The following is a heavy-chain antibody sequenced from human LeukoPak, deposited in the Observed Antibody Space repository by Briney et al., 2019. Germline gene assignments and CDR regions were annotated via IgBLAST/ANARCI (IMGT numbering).Heavy chain of an antibody. CDR1: GFTFDDYA. CDR3: ARTRLRFLEWLLPDH. D-gene: IGHD3-3*01. J-gene: IGHJ4*02. Sequence: GGSLRLSCAVSGFTFDDYAMHWVRQVPGKGLEWVAGISWNSDTRGYVDSVKGRFTISRDNAKNSLYLQMNSLRAEDTAVYYCARTRLRFLEWLLPDHWGQGTLVTVSS. V-gene: IGHV3-9*01. CDR2: ISWNSDTR.